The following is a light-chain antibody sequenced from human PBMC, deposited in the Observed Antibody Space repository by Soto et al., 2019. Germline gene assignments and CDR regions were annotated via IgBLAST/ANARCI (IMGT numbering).Light chain of an antibody. J-gene: IGKJ2*01. CDR2: GAS. CDR1: QSVSSSY. CDR3: QQYGGSPLYT. V-gene: IGKV3-20*01. Sequence: EIVLTQSPGTLSLSPGERTTLSCRASQSVSSSYLACYQKKPGQAPSLLINGASTRATGTPDRFSGSGSGTDSTLTISRLEPEDFAVYDCQQYGGSPLYTFGQGTKLVIK.